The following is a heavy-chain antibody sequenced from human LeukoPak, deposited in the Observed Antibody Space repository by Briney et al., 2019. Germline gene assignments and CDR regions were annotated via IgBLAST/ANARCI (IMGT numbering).Heavy chain of an antibody. CDR2: ISAYNGNT. Sequence: ASVKVSCKTSGYTFTYYGITWVRQAPGQGLEWMGWISAYNGNTNYAQKLQGRVTMTTDTSTSTAYMELRSLRSDDTAVYYCARDFHEMSTAEGWFDPWGQGTLVTVSS. CDR3: ARDFHEMSTAEGWFDP. CDR1: GYTFTYYG. V-gene: IGHV1-18*01. J-gene: IGHJ5*02. D-gene: IGHD5-24*01.